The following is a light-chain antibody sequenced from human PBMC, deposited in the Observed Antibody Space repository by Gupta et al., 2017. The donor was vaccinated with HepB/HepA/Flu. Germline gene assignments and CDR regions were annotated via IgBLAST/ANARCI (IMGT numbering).Light chain of an antibody. CDR3: QSYDTSLTSV. Sequence: QSVLTQPPSVSGAPGPRVSISCTGSSSNIGAGYYVHWYQMIPGTAPRLLIYGNSNRPAEVPNRFSGSKSGTSASLIITGLQAEDEAEYFCQSYDTSLTSVFGGGTKLAVL. CDR1: SSNIGAGYY. CDR2: GNS. J-gene: IGLJ3*02. V-gene: IGLV1-40*01.